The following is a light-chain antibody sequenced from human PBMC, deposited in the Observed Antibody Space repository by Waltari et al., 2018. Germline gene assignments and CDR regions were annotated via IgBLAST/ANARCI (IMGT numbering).Light chain of an antibody. CDR3: ASWDDSLDAFV. CDR1: TSNIGTNI. CDR2: NNY. J-gene: IGLJ1*01. V-gene: IGLV1-44*01. Sequence: QSVLTQPPSVSGPPGQRITITCSGSTSNIGTNIVTWSQHLPGTAPTLLIFNNYQRASGVPARFSASRSGSSASLSISGLQSEDEADYYCASWDDSLDAFVFGTGTKVTVL.